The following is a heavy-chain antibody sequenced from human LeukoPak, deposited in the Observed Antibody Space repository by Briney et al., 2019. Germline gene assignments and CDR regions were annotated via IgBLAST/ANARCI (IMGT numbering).Heavy chain of an antibody. Sequence: GSLRLSCAASGFTFSSYGMHRVRQAPGKGLEWVAVIWYDGTNKYYGDSVKGRFSISRDNSKNTLYLQMNSLRVEDTAVYYCARAEAHGDFDYWGQGTLVTVSS. CDR2: IWYDGTNK. CDR3: ARAEAHGDFDY. V-gene: IGHV3-33*01. CDR1: GFTFSSYG. D-gene: IGHD3-10*01. J-gene: IGHJ4*02.